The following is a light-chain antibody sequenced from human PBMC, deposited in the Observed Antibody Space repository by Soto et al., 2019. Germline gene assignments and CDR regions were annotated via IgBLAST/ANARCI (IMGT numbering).Light chain of an antibody. CDR3: QQYYRSSIT. J-gene: IGKJ5*01. Sequence: DIQMTQSPSTLSASVGDRVTITCRASQSISDWLAWYQQKPGKAPKLLIFDASSLESGVPSRFSGSGSGTEFTLTISSLQPDDSATYYCQQYYRSSITFAQGTRLEI. V-gene: IGKV1-5*01. CDR2: DAS. CDR1: QSISDW.